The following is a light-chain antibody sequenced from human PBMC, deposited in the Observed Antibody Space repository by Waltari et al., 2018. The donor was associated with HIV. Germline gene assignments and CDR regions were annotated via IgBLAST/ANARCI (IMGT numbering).Light chain of an antibody. Sequence: SSVLTQPPSVSVDPGETARLTCGGTNIGSKSVQWYQQKPGQAPVLVIYDDNDRPSGIPERFSGSSSGNTATLTISRVEVGDEADYYCQVWDTTTDQWVFGGGTELAVL. CDR3: QVWDTTTDQWV. CDR1: NIGSKS. V-gene: IGLV3-21*04. CDR2: DDN. J-gene: IGLJ3*02.